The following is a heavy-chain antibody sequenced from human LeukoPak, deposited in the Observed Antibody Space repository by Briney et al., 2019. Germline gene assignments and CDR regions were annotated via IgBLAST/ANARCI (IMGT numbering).Heavy chain of an antibody. CDR2: INAGNGNT. D-gene: IGHD6-13*01. V-gene: IGHV1-3*01. CDR1: GYTFTSYA. CDR3: AREWAAAGTLDY. Sequence: ASVKVSCKASGYTFTSYAMHWVRQAPGQRFEWMGWINAGNGNTKYSQKFQGRVTITRDTSASTAYMELSSLRSEDTAVYYCAREWAAAGTLDYCGQGTLVTVSS. J-gene: IGHJ4*02.